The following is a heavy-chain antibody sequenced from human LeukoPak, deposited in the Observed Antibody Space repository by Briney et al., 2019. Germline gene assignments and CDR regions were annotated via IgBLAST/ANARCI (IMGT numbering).Heavy chain of an antibody. Sequence: GGSLRLSCAASGFTFSSCATSWVRQAPGKGLEWVGRIKSKTDGGTTDYAAPVKGRFTISRDDSKNTLYLQMNSLKTEDTAVYYCTTGITMVRGVIHLIDYWGQGTLVTVSS. CDR1: GFTFSSCA. CDR2: IKSKTDGGTT. CDR3: TTGITMVRGVIHLIDY. J-gene: IGHJ4*02. D-gene: IGHD3-10*01. V-gene: IGHV3-15*01.